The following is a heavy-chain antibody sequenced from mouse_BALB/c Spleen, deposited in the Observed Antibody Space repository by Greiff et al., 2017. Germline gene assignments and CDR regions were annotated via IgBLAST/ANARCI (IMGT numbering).Heavy chain of an antibody. CDR3: ARSYGDYAMDY. CDR2: IWSGGST. CDR1: GFSLTSYG. V-gene: IGHV2-2*02. J-gene: IGHJ4*01. D-gene: IGHD1-1*01. Sequence: VKLMESGPGLVQPSQSVSITCTVSGFSLTSYGVHWVRQSPGKGLEWLGVIWSGGSTDYNAAFISRLSISKDNSKSQVFFKMNSLQANDTAIYYCARSYGDYAMDYWGQGTSVTVSS.